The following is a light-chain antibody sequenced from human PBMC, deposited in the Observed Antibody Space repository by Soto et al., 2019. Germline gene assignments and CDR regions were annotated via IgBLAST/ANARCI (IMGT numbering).Light chain of an antibody. Sequence: EIVLTQSPGTLSLSPGERATLSCRASQSVSSSHLAWYQQEGGQAPRLLIYGASRRATGIPDRFSGSGSGTDFTLTISRLEPEDFAVYYCQQSGSSNTFGQGTKVEIK. CDR1: QSVSSSH. J-gene: IGKJ2*01. CDR2: GAS. CDR3: QQSGSSNT. V-gene: IGKV3-20*01.